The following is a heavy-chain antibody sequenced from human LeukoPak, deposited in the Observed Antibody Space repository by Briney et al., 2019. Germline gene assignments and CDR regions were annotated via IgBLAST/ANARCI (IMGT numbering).Heavy chain of an antibody. CDR3: ARIGSSRDP. D-gene: IGHD6-6*01. CDR2: INHSGST. Sequence: PSETLSLTCAVYGGSFSGYYWSWIRQPPGKGLEWIGEINHSGSTNYNPSLKCRVTISVDTSKNQFSLKLSSVTAADTAVYYGARIGSSRDPWGQGTLVTVSS. J-gene: IGHJ5*02. V-gene: IGHV4-34*01. CDR1: GGSFSGYY.